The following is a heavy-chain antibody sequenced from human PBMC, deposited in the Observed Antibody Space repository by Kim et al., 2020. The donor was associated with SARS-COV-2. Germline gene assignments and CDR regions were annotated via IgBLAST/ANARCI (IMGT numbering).Heavy chain of an antibody. D-gene: IGHD3-16*02. Sequence: ASVKVSCKASGYTFTSYYMHWVRQAPGQGLEWMGIINPSGGSTSYAQKFQGRVTMTRDTSTSTVYMELSSLRSEDTAVYYCARDELVGGRSYHAFDIWGQGTMVTVSS. CDR1: GYTFTSYY. V-gene: IGHV1-46*01. J-gene: IGHJ3*02. CDR2: INPSGGST. CDR3: ARDELVGGRSYHAFDI.